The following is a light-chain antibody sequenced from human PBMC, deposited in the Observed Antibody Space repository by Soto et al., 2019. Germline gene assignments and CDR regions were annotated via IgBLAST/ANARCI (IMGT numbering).Light chain of an antibody. CDR2: SNN. CDR3: AAWDDSLNGRNWV. J-gene: IGLJ3*02. CDR1: SSNIGSNT. Sequence: QPVLTQPPSASGTPGQRVTISCSGSSSNIGSNTVNWYQQLPGTAPKLLTYSNNQRPSGVPDRFSGSKSGTSASLAISGLQSEDEADYYWAAWDDSLNGRNWVFGGGTKLTGL. V-gene: IGLV1-44*01.